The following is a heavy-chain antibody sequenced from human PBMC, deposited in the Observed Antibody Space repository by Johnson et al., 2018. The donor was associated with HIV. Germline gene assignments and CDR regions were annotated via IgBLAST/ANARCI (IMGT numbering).Heavy chain of an antibody. Sequence: EVQLVESGGGLVQPGRSLRLSCAASGFTFDDYAMHWVRQAPGKGLEWVSGISWISGTIGYADSVKGRFTISRDTSKNSLYLQMNSLRREDTALYYCTPIDWPGVVAFDIWGQGTMVTVSS. CDR3: TPIDWPGVVAFDI. CDR1: GFTFDDYA. CDR2: ISWISGTI. D-gene: IGHD3-3*01. J-gene: IGHJ3*02. V-gene: IGHV3-9*01.